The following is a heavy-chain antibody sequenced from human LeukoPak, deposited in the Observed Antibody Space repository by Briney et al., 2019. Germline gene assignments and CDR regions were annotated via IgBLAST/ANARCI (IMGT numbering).Heavy chain of an antibody. CDR2: IWYDGSNK. D-gene: IGHD6-13*01. CDR3: AKDRPPSSSWSGLDY. CDR1: GFTFSSYG. Sequence: GGSLRLSCAASGFTFSSYGMHWVRQAPGKGLEWVAVIWYDGSNKYYADSMKGRFTISRGNSKNTLYLQMNSLRAEDTAVYYCAKDRPPSSSWSGLDYWGQGTLVTISS. V-gene: IGHV3-33*06. J-gene: IGHJ4*02.